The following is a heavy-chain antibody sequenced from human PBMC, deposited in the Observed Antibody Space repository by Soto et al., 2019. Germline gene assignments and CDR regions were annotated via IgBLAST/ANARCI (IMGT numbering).Heavy chain of an antibody. Sequence: EVQLLESGGGLVQPGGSLRLSCAASGFTFSSYAMSWVRQAPGKGLEWVSAFSGSGGSTYYADSVKGRFTISRDNSKNTLYLQMNSLRAEDTAVYYCARYSSSGDYYYYYGMDVWGQGTTVTVSS. CDR3: ARYSSSGDYYYYYGMDV. V-gene: IGHV3-23*01. CDR2: FSGSGGST. J-gene: IGHJ6*02. D-gene: IGHD6-6*01. CDR1: GFTFSSYA.